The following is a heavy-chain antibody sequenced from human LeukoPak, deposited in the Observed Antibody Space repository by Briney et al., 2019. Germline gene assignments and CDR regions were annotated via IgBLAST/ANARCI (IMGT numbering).Heavy chain of an antibody. V-gene: IGHV4-4*07. CDR3: ASTGDSSGWLNRYFDL. Sequence: SETLSLTCTVSGGSISSYYWSWIRQPAGKGLDWIGRIYTSGSTNYNPSLKSRVTMSVDTSKNQFSLKLSSVTAADTAVYYCASTGDSSGWLNRYFDLWGRGTLFTVSS. D-gene: IGHD6-19*01. CDR2: IYTSGST. J-gene: IGHJ2*01. CDR1: GGSISSYY.